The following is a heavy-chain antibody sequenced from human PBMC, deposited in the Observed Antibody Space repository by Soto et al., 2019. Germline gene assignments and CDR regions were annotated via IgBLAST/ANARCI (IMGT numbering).Heavy chain of an antibody. V-gene: IGHV3-30*03. CDR1: GLTFRNYG. J-gene: IGHJ4*02. D-gene: IGHD6-19*01. Sequence: QVQLVESGGGVVQPGRSLRLSCAASGLTFRNYGLHWVRQAPGKWLEWVAVISYDGSNKYYADSVKGRFTISRDNSKNTLYLQMTSLRVEDTAVYYCVSIRQDSTGWYHFDYWGQGTLGTVSS. CDR3: VSIRQDSTGWYHFDY. CDR2: ISYDGSNK.